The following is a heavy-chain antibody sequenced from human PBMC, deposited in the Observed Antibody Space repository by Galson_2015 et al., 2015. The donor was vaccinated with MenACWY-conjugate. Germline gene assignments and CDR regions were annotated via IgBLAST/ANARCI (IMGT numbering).Heavy chain of an antibody. Sequence: QSGAEVKKPGESLKISCTGSGYTFSNYWIGWVRQMPGKGLEWMGIIYPGDSDTRYSPSLQGQVTISADKSISTAYLQWSSLKAADTGIYFCARRPSHYYGMDVWGQGTTVTVSS. V-gene: IGHV5-51*01. CDR1: GYTFSNYW. CDR2: IYPGDSDT. J-gene: IGHJ6*02. CDR3: ARRPSHYYGMDV.